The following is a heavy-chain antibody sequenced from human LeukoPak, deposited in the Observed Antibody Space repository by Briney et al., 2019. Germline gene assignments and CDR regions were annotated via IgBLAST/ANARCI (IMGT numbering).Heavy chain of an antibody. Sequence: ASVKVSCKASGYTFTGYYMHWVRQAPGQGLEWMGWINAGNGNTKYSQKFQGRVTITRDTSASTAYMELSSLRSEDTAVYYCARGYGSGSYYNFDYWGQGTLVTVSS. D-gene: IGHD3-10*01. J-gene: IGHJ4*02. CDR3: ARGYGSGSYYNFDY. CDR1: GYTFTGYY. CDR2: INAGNGNT. V-gene: IGHV1-3*01.